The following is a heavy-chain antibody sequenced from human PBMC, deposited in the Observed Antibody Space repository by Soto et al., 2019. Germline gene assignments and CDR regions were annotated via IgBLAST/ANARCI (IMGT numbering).Heavy chain of an antibody. CDR1: GGSISSGDYY. J-gene: IGHJ4*02. Sequence: QVQLQESGPGLVKPSQTLSLTCTVSGGSISSGDYYWSWIRQPPGKGLEWIGYIFYSGSTYYNPSLQSRVTISLDTSKTQFSLKLGSVTAADTAVYYCARWLGYGPHFDYWGQGTLVTVSS. CDR3: ARWLGYGPHFDY. V-gene: IGHV4-30-4*01. D-gene: IGHD5-12*01. CDR2: IFYSGST.